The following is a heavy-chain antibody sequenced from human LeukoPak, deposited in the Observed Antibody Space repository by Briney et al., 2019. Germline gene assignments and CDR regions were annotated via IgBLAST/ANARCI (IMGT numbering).Heavy chain of an antibody. CDR1: GGSISSSSYY. J-gene: IGHJ6*03. CDR3: ARGMVRGVLYYYYYMDV. V-gene: IGHV4-39*07. D-gene: IGHD3-10*01. CDR2: IYYSGST. Sequence: PSETLSLTCTVSGGSISSSSYYWGWIRQPPGKGLEWIGSIYYSGSTYYNPSLKSRVTISVDTSKNQFSLKLSSVTAADTAVYYCARGMVRGVLYYYYYMDVWGKGTTVTVSS.